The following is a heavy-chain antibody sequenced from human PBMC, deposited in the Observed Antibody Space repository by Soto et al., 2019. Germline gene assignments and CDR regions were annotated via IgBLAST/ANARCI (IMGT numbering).Heavy chain of an antibody. CDR2: VYYRGSI. V-gene: IGHV4-30-4*01. CDR1: GDSISSPDYY. CDR3: ARVTFTPNWFDS. J-gene: IGHJ5*01. Sequence: LSLTCTVSGDSISSPDYYWSWIRQAPGKGLELIGYVYYRGSIYYTPSFESRVSISIDTSKNQFSLRLTSVTAADSAVYFCARVTFTPNWFDSWGQGILVTVSS. D-gene: IGHD3-16*01.